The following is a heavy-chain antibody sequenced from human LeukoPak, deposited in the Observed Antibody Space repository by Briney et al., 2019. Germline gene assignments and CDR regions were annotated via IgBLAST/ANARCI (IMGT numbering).Heavy chain of an antibody. CDR2: IYTSGST. V-gene: IGHV4-4*07. D-gene: IGHD3-10*01. CDR1: GGSISSYY. J-gene: IGHJ3*02. CDR3: AREMASLWFGEYDAFDI. Sequence: SETLSLTCTVSGGSISSYYWSWIRQPAGKGLEWIGRIYTSGSTNYNPSLKSRVTMSVDTSKNQFSLKLSSVTAADTAVYHCAREMASLWFGEYDAFDIWGQGTMVTVSS.